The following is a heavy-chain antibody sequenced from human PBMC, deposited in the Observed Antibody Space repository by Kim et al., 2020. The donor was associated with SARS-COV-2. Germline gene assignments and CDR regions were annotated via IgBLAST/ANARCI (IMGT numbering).Heavy chain of an antibody. CDR1: VYTFTGYY. J-gene: IGHJ4*02. CDR3: AREVRAAAGTYFDN. V-gene: IGHV1-2*06. D-gene: IGHD6-13*01. CDR2: INPNSDDT. Sequence: ASVKVSCKASVYTFTGYYIHWVRQAPGQQGLEWMGRINPNSDDTNYAQKFQGRVTMTRDTSISTAYMDLSRLRSDDTAVYYCAREVRAAAGTYFDNWGQGTLVTVSS.